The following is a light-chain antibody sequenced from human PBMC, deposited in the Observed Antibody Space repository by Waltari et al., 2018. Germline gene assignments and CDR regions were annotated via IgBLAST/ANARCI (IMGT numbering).Light chain of an antibody. CDR1: SSDVGSYNL. CDR2: EGS. Sequence: QSALTQPASVSGSPGQSITISCTGTSSDVGSYNLVSWYQQYPGKATKLMIYEGSKRPSGVSNRFSGSKAGNTASLTISGLQAEDEADYYCCSYAGSSTFYVFGTVTKVTVL. J-gene: IGLJ1*01. CDR3: CSYAGSSTFYV. V-gene: IGLV2-23*01.